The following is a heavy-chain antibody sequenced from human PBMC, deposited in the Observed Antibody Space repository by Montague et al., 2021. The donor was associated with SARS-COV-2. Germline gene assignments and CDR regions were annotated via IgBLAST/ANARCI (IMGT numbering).Heavy chain of an antibody. D-gene: IGHD4-17*01. CDR2: IHHSGNT. CDR1: GGSVSSGGYS. J-gene: IGHJ4*02. CDR3: ASYRDYGDYY. Sequence: TLSLTCAVSGGSVSSGGYSWFWIREPPGKGLEWIGHIHHSGNTNYNPSLKSRATISGDRPKNQFSLRVTSVSAADTAVYSCASYRDYGDYYWGQGILVTVSS. V-gene: IGHV4-30-2*01.